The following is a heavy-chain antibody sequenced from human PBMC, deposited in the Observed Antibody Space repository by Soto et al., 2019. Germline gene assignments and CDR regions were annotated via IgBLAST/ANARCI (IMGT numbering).Heavy chain of an antibody. Sequence: GGSLRLSCAASGFTFSSYWMSWVRQAPGKGLEWVANIKQDGSEKYYVDSVKGRFTISRDNAKNSLYLQMNSLRAEDTAVYYCARDVRGYSGYDPKGGFDYWGQGTLVTVSS. J-gene: IGHJ4*02. CDR3: ARDVRGYSGYDPKGGFDY. D-gene: IGHD5-12*01. CDR1: GFTFSSYW. CDR2: IKQDGSEK. V-gene: IGHV3-7*01.